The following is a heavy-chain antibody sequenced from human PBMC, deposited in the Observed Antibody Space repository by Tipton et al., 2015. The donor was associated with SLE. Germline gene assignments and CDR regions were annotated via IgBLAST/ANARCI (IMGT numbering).Heavy chain of an antibody. J-gene: IGHJ4*02. CDR1: GVSVSGYY. D-gene: IGHD1-7*01. V-gene: IGHV4-34*01. CDR2: VHNSGDV. Sequence: TLSLTCTVSGVSVSGYYWSWIRQSPEKGLEWIGDVHNSGDVNHNPSLKSRVTMSVDTSKNQLSLEVNFVTAADTAVYHCTRVPRYNWNYIADWGQGTLVSVSS. CDR3: TRVPRYNWNYIAD.